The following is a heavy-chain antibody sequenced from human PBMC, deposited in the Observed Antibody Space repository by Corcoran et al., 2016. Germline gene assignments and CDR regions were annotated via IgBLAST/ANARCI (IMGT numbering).Heavy chain of an antibody. CDR3: ARGILNACDI. V-gene: IGHV6-1*01. J-gene: IGHJ3*02. CDR2: TYYRSKWYN. Sequence: QVQLQQSGPGLVRPSQTLSLTCAISGDSVSSNSAAWNWIRQSPSRGLEWLGRTYYRSKWYNDYAVSVKSRITINPDKSKNQLSLLLNSGTPEDTAVYYWARGILNACDIWGQGTMVTVSS. D-gene: IGHD2-15*01. CDR1: GDSVSSNSAA.